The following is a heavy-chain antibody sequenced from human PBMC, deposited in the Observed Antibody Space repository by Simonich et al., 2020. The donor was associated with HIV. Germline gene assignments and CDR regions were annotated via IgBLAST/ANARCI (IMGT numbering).Heavy chain of an antibody. CDR2: IKRDGSEK. CDR3: ARYGHIWSGYYDY. CDR1: GFPFSDYW. V-gene: IGHV3-7*01. Sequence: EVQLVESGGGLVQPGGSLRLFCAEYGFPFSDYWRSWVRQAPGKSREWVANIKRDGSEKKYVESVKGRFTISRDNAKNSLSLQMNSLRAEDTAIHYCARYGHIWSGYYDYWGQGTLVTVSS. D-gene: IGHD3-3*01. J-gene: IGHJ4*02.